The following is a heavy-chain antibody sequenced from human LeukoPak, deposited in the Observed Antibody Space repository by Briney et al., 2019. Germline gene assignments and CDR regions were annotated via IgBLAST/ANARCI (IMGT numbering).Heavy chain of an antibody. CDR3: ASGAVHFYYDSSGYGVYFDY. Sequence: SETLSLTCTVSGGSISSRNWWSWVRQPPGKGLEWLGEISHSGSTYYNPSLKSRVTISLDKSKNQFSLKLSSVTAADTAVYYCASGAVHFYYDSSGYGVYFDYWGQGTLVTVSS. CDR1: GGSISSRNW. V-gene: IGHV4-4*02. D-gene: IGHD3-22*01. CDR2: ISHSGST. J-gene: IGHJ4*02.